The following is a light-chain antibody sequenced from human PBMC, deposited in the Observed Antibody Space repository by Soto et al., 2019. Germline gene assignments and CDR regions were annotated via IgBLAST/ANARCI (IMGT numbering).Light chain of an antibody. CDR1: NSDVGGYNY. CDR3: SSYTSDSTTL. CDR2: DVS. J-gene: IGLJ3*02. V-gene: IGLV2-14*03. Sequence: QSVLTQPASVSGSPGQSITMSCTGTNSDVGGYNYVSWYQQHPGEAPKLLIYDVSDRPSGISNRFSGSKSGTTASLTISRLQAEDEAHYYCSSYTSDSTTLFGGGTKLTVL.